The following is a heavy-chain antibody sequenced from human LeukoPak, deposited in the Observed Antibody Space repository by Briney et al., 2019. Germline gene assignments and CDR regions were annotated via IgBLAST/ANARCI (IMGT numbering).Heavy chain of an antibody. J-gene: IGHJ6*03. Sequence: KCGGSLRLSCAASGFTFSSYSMNWVRQAPGKGLEWVSSISSSSSYIYYADSVKGRFTISRDNAKNSLYLQMNSLRAEDTAVYYCVRVFCSSTSCYFLDVNYYYYYYMDVWGKGTTVTVSS. CDR2: ISSSSSYI. V-gene: IGHV3-21*01. CDR3: VRVFCSSTSCYFLDVNYYYYYYMDV. CDR1: GFTFSSYS. D-gene: IGHD2-2*01.